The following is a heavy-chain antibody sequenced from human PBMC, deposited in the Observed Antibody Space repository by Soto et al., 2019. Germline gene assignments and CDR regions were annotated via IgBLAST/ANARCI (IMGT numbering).Heavy chain of an antibody. V-gene: IGHV3-23*01. CDR2: ISGSGGST. Sequence: PGGSLRLSCAASGFTFSSHAMSWVRQAPGKGLEWVSAISGSGGSTYYIDSVKGRFTISRDNPKNTLYLQMNSLRAEDTAVYYCAKDRRNWNYHYFDPWGQGTLVTVSS. CDR3: AKDRRNWNYHYFDP. D-gene: IGHD1-7*01. CDR1: GFTFSSHA. J-gene: IGHJ5*02.